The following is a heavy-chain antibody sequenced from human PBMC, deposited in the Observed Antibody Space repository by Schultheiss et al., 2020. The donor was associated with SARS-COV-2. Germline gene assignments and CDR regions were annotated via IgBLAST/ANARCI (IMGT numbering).Heavy chain of an antibody. V-gene: IGHV4-61*08. Sequence: SETLSLTCAVYGGSISSGGYYWSWIRQPPGKGLEWIGYIYYSGSTNYNPSLKSRVTISVDTSKNQFSLKLSSVTAADTAVYYCARGLDGMDVWGQGTTVTVSS. CDR2: IYYSGST. CDR3: ARGLDGMDV. J-gene: IGHJ6*02. CDR1: GGSISSGGYY.